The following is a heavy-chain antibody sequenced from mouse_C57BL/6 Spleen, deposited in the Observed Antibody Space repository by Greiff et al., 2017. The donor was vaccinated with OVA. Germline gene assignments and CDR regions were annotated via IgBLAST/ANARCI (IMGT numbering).Heavy chain of an antibody. CDR2: IDPNSGGT. V-gene: IGHV1-72*01. CDR1: GYTFTSYW. J-gene: IGHJ3*01. D-gene: IGHD2-2*01. Sequence: VQLQQPGAELVKPGASVKLSCKASGYTFTSYWMHWVKQRPGRGLERIGRIDPNSGGTKYNEKFKSKATLTVDKPSSTAYMQLSSLTSEDSAVYYCARGLIYYGYDWFAYWGQGTLVTVSA. CDR3: ARGLIYYGYDWFAY.